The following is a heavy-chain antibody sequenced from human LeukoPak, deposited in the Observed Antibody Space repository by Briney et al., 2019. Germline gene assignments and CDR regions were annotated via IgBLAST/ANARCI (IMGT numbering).Heavy chain of an antibody. Sequence: ASVKVSCKASGYTFTGYYMHWVRQAPGQGLEWMGWINPNSGGTNYAQKFQGRVTMTRDTSISTAYMELSRLRSDDTAVYYCTQTDILTGYYLSWGQGTLVTVSS. V-gene: IGHV1-2*02. J-gene: IGHJ4*02. CDR3: TQTDILTGYYLS. CDR1: GYTFTGYY. CDR2: INPNSGGT. D-gene: IGHD3-9*01.